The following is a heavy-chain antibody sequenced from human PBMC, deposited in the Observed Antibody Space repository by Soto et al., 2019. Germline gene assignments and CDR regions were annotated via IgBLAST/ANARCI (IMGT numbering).Heavy chain of an antibody. Sequence: QVQLQESGPGLVKPSQTLSLTCTVSGGSISSGDYYWSWIRQPPGKGLEWIGYIYYSGSTYYNPSLKSRVTISVDTSKNQFSLKLSSVTAADTAVYYCARGEGVLKRYPDYYFDYWGQGTLVTVSS. V-gene: IGHV4-30-4*01. CDR1: GGSISSGDYY. J-gene: IGHJ4*02. D-gene: IGHD1-1*01. CDR2: IYYSGST. CDR3: ARGEGVLKRYPDYYFDY.